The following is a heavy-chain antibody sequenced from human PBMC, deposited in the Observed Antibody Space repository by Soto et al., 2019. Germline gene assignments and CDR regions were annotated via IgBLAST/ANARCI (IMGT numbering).Heavy chain of an antibody. J-gene: IGHJ3*02. V-gene: IGHV5-51*01. CDR2: IFPGDSDT. Sequence: PGESLKISCKGSEYNFANYWIGWVRQMPGKGLEWMGMIFPGDSDTKNNPSLQGQITMSVDKSDSSAYLQWRSLKASDTAMYYCAAGFSTGLDAFDIWGQGTMGTV. CDR3: AAGFSTGLDAFDI. D-gene: IGHD2-8*02. CDR1: EYNFANYW.